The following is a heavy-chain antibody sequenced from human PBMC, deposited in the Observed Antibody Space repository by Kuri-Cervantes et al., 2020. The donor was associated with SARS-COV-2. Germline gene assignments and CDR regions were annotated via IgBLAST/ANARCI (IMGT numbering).Heavy chain of an antibody. D-gene: IGHD3-10*01. J-gene: IGHJ3*02. CDR3: ARDLGFVAFEVSGAFDI. Sequence: SETLSLTCNVSGCSITNYYWTWIRRPAGKGLEWIGRIYNIDDTRYNPSLRGRATMSMDTSTSQFPLTLTSVTAADTAVYYCARDLGFVAFEVSGAFDIWGQGTMVTVSS. V-gene: IGHV4-4*07. CDR1: GCSITNYY. CDR2: IYNIDDT.